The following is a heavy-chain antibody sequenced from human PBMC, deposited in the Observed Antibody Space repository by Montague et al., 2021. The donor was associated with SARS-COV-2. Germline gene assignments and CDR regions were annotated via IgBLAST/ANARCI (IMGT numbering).Heavy chain of an antibody. D-gene: IGHD4-17*01. CDR2: ISSSGYT. CDR1: GGSIRSSSFY. V-gene: IGHV4-39*01. CDR3: AGDYDDYLDF. J-gene: IGHJ4*02. Sequence: SETLSLTCTVSGGSIRSSSFYWGWIRQPPGKGLEWIGSISSSGYTYYNPSLKSRVTIFVDTSKNQFSLKLSSVTAADTAVYCCAGDYDDYLDFWGQGNLVTVSS.